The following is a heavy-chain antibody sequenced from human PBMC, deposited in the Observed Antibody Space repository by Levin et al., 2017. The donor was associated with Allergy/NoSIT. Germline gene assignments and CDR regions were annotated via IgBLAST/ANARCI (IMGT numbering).Heavy chain of an antibody. D-gene: IGHD3-3*01. CDR3: AFSLNYYYYMDG. J-gene: IGHJ6*03. CDR1: GVTVTINY. CDR2: IYNGGSP. Sequence: GESLKISCAASGVTVTINYMTWVRQAPEKGLEWVSVIYNGGSPYYSDSVKGRFTISRDNSKSTVYLQMNSLRAEDTAVYYCAFSLNYYYYMDGWGKGTTVTVSS. V-gene: IGHV3-53*01.